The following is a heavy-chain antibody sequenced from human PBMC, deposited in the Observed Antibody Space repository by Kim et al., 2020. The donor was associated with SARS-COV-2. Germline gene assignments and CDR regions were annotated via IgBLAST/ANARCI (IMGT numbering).Heavy chain of an antibody. D-gene: IGHD3-10*01. CDR1: GGSFSDYY. Sequence: SETLSLTCAVYGGSFSDYYWSWIRQPPGKGLEWIGEVNHSGSTNYNQSLKSRVTISVDTSTNQFSLKLSSVTAADTAVYYCARGYGSGSYYNLNWFDPWGQGTLVTVSS. V-gene: IGHV4-34*01. J-gene: IGHJ5*02. CDR3: ARGYGSGSYYNLNWFDP. CDR2: VNHSGST.